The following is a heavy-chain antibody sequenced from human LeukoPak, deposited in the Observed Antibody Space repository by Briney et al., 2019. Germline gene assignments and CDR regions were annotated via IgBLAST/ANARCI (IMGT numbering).Heavy chain of an antibody. V-gene: IGHV3-48*02. CDR3: ARDRLSWSGPIYFDY. D-gene: IGHD3-3*01. Sequence: GGCLRLSWTASGCTFSSYSMNWVRQAPGKGLEWVSYISSSSSTIYYADSVKGRFTISRENAKNSLYLQMNSLRDEDTAVYYCARDRLSWSGPIYFDYWGQGTLVTVSS. CDR1: GCTFSSYS. CDR2: ISSSSSTI. J-gene: IGHJ4*02.